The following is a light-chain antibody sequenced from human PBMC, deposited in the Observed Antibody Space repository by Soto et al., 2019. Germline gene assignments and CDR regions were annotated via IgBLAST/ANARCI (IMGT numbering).Light chain of an antibody. CDR2: YAS. CDR1: QSIGSR. CDR3: QQYNSYSPLS. Sequence: DIQMTQSPSTLSASVGDRVTITCRASQSIGSRLAWYQQKPGKAPKLLIYYASRLESGVPSRFSGSGSGTAFILIISSLQPDDFASYYCQQYNSYSPLSFGGGTKVDIK. V-gene: IGKV1-5*01. J-gene: IGKJ4*01.